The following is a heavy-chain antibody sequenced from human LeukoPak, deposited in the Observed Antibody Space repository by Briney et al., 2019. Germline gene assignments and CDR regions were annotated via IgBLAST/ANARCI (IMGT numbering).Heavy chain of an antibody. D-gene: IGHD3-3*01. CDR2: MNPNSGNT. CDR1: GYTFTSYD. J-gene: IGHJ6*03. V-gene: IGHV1-8*03. Sequence: ASVKVSCKASGYTFTSYDINWVRQATGQGLEWMGWMNPNSGNTGYAQKFQGRVTITRNTSISTAYMELSGLRSEDKAVYYCARGVTIFGVVISHYYYYMDVWGKGTTVTVSS. CDR3: ARGVTIFGVVISHYYYYMDV.